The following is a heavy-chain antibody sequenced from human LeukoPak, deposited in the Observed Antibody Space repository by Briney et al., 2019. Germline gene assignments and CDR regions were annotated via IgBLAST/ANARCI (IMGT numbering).Heavy chain of an antibody. Sequence: SETLSLTCAVYGGSFSGYYWSWIRQPPGKGLEWIGSIYYSGSTYYNPSLKSRVTISVDTSKNQFSLKLSSVTAADTAVYYCARHSLFRQRYSSSSRLYYYYMDVWGKGTTVTVSS. CDR2: IYYSGST. D-gene: IGHD6-6*01. CDR3: ARHSLFRQRYSSSSRLYYYYMDV. V-gene: IGHV4-34*01. J-gene: IGHJ6*03. CDR1: GGSFSGYY.